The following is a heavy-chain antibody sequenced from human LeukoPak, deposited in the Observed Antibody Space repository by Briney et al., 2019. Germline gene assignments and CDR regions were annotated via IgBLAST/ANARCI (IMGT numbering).Heavy chain of an antibody. D-gene: IGHD1-7*01. V-gene: IGHV1-2*02. CDR3: ARDRALSNWNYAFYYYMDV. Sequence: ASVKVSCKASGYTFTGYYMHWVRQAPGQGLEWMGWINPNSGGTNYAQKFQGRVTMTRDTSISTAYMELSGLRSDDTAVYYCARDRALSNWNYAFYYYMDVWGKGTTVTVSS. CDR2: INPNSGGT. J-gene: IGHJ6*03. CDR1: GYTFTGYY.